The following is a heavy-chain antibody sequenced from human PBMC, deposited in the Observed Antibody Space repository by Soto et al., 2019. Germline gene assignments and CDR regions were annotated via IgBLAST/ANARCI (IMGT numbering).Heavy chain of an antibody. CDR3: AKDSSYDSSGYSFTYFDY. CDR1: GFTFSSYA. J-gene: IGHJ4*02. V-gene: IGHV3-23*01. CDR2: ISGSGGST. Sequence: GGSLRLPCAASGFTFSSYAMSWVLQAPGKGPEWVSAISGSGGSTYYADSVKGRFTISRDNSKNTLYLQMNSLRAEDTAVYYCAKDSSYDSSGYSFTYFDYWGQGTLVTVS. D-gene: IGHD3-22*01.